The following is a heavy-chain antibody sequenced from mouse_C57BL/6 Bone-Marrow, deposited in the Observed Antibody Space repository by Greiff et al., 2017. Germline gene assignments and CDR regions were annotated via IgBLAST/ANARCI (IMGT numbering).Heavy chain of an antibody. CDR2: INPNNGGT. CDR3: ARGNTLAWFAY. CDR1: GYTFTDYN. J-gene: IGHJ3*01. V-gene: IGHV1-22*01. Sequence: EVQLQQSGPELVKPGASVKMSCKASGYTFTDYNMHWVKQSHGKSLEWIGYINPNNGGTSYNQEFKGKATLTVNKSSSTAYMELRSLTSEDSAVYYCARGNTLAWFAYWGQGTLVTVSA. D-gene: IGHD6-1*01.